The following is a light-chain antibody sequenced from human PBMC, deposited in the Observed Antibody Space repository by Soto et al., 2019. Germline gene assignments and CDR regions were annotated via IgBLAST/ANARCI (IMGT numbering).Light chain of an antibody. V-gene: IGKV3D-15*01. CDR2: GAS. CDR3: QQYNDWPKT. Sequence: EIVMTQSPATLSVSPGERATLSCRASQSFSSNLAWYQQKPGQAPRLLIYGASNRATGIPDRFSGSGSGTDFTLTISSLQSEDFAVYHCQQYNDWPKTFGHGTKVDI. CDR1: QSFSSN. J-gene: IGKJ1*01.